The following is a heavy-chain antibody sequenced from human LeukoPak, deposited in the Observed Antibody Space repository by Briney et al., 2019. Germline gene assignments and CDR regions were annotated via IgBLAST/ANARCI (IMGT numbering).Heavy chain of an antibody. D-gene: IGHD6-19*01. CDR3: ARGDNSGWYFFHY. CDR1: GYSFTSHW. J-gene: IGHJ4*02. Sequence: GESLKISCKASGYSFTSHWIGWVRQMPGKGLEWMGIIYPGDSDTRYSPSFQGQVTISADKSISTAYLQWSTLQAPDTAMYYCARGDNSGWYFFHYWGQGTLVTVSS. CDR2: IYPGDSDT. V-gene: IGHV5-51*01.